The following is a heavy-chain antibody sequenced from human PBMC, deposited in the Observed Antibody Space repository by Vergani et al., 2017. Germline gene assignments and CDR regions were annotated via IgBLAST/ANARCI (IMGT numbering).Heavy chain of an antibody. J-gene: IGHJ6*03. CDR2: ISSSSSYI. CDR1: GFPFSSYS. CDR3: ARGDYSSALYYYYMDV. D-gene: IGHD4-11*01. V-gene: IGHV3-21*01. Sequence: EVQLVESGGGLVKPGGSLRLSCAASGFPFSSYSMNWVRQAPGKGLEWVSSISSSSSYIYYADSVKGRFTISRDNAKNSLYLQMNSLRAEDTAVYYCARGDYSSALYYYYMDVWGKGTTVTVSS.